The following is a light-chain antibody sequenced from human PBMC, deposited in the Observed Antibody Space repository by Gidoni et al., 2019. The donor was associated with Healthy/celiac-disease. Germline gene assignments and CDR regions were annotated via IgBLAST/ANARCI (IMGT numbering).Light chain of an antibody. CDR1: QDISNY. Sequence: DIQMTPSPSSLSASVGDRVTITCQASQDISNYLNWYQQKPGKAPKLLIYDASNLETGVPSRFSGIGSGTDFTFTISSLQPEDIATYYCQQYDNLPRTFGQGTKLEIK. CDR2: DAS. CDR3: QQYDNLPRT. V-gene: IGKV1-33*01. J-gene: IGKJ2*01.